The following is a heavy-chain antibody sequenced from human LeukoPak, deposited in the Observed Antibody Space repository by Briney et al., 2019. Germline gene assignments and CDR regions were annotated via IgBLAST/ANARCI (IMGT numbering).Heavy chain of an antibody. V-gene: IGHV1-2*02. CDR2: INLNSGDT. D-gene: IGHD3-9*01. CDR3: ARSYFDVLTNYYMWLAP. CDR1: GYTFTDYY. J-gene: IGHJ5*02. Sequence: ASVTVSCKASGYTFTDYYIHWVRQAPGQGLEWMGWINLNSGDTYYAQNFQDRVTMTGDTSISTAYLELSSLRSDDTAVFYCARSYFDVLTNYYMWLAPWGQGTLVTVSS.